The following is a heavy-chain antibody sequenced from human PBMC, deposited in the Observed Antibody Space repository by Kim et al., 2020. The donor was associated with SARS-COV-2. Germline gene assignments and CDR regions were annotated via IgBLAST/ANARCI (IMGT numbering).Heavy chain of an antibody. CDR2: IYYSGST. CDR1: GGSISSTTYY. D-gene: IGHD6-19*01. J-gene: IGHJ5*02. Sequence: SETLSLTCTVSGGSISSTTYYWGWIRQSPEKGLEWIGTIYYSGSTSYNPSLKSRVTISVDTSKNQFSLRLSSVTAADTAVYYCARTTGWFTFDPWGQGT. CDR3: ARTTGWFTFDP. V-gene: IGHV4-39*01.